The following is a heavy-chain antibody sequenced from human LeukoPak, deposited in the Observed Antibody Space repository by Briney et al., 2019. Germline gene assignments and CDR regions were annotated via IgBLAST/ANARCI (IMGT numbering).Heavy chain of an antibody. J-gene: IGHJ4*02. CDR1: GYSFTNYY. Sequence: ASVKVSCKASGYSFTNYYMHWVRQAPGQGLEWMTMINPSGGSTTYAQNCQDRVTVTRDMSTSTVYMELSSLTSEDTAVYYCARTRGYYFDYWGQGTLVTVSS. CDR3: ARTRGYYFDY. V-gene: IGHV1-46*01. CDR2: INPSGGST.